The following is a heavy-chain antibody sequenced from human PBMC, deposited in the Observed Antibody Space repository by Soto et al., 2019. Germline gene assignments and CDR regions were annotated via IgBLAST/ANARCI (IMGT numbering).Heavy chain of an antibody. CDR1: GVTFSNYW. V-gene: IGHV3-7*01. CDR3: ARGAYCGSDCHYYFDY. J-gene: IGHJ4*02. Sequence: EVQLVESGGDLVQPGGSLRLSCAASGVTFSNYWMSWVRQAPGKGLEWMANIKQDGSGKNYVDSVKGRFTISRDNAKNSLYLQMNSLRAEDTAVYYCARGAYCGSDCHYYFDYWGQGTLVTVSS. CDR2: IKQDGSGK. D-gene: IGHD2-21*02.